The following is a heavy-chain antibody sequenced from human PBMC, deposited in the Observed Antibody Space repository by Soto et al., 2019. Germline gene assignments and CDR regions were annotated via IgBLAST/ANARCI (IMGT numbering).Heavy chain of an antibody. CDR2: IYNSENS. Sequence: QVQLQESGPGLMKPSGTLSLTCALSGGSISRSHWWSWVRQPPGKGLEWIGEIYNSENSNYNPSLMSRVTMSVDKSMSQYSLKLTSVTAADTAVYFGTHGDYGNDDWGQGTLVTVSS. CDR1: GGSISRSHW. V-gene: IGHV4-4*02. J-gene: IGHJ4*02. D-gene: IGHD4-17*01. CDR3: THGDYGNDD.